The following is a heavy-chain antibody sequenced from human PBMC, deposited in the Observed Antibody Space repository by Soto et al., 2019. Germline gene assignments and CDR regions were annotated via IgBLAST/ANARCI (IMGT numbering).Heavy chain of an antibody. J-gene: IGHJ4*01. V-gene: IGHV3-23*01. CDR1: GFTFGSYA. CDR2: MNGGGST. CDR3: AKQSDISVPRYNFDL. D-gene: IGHD3-9*01. Sequence: PGGSLRLSCEASGFTFGSYAMSWVRQAPGKGLEWVSSMNGGGSTYYAESVQGRFTISRDNSKNTLYLQINSLRAEDTAVYYCAKQSDISVPRYNFDLWGHGTLVTV.